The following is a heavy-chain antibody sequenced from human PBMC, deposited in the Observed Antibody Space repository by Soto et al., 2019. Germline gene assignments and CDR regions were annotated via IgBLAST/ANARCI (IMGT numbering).Heavy chain of an antibody. J-gene: IGHJ4*02. V-gene: IGHV1-69*13. Sequence: SVKVSFKASGGTFSSYAISWVRQAPGQGLEWMGGIIPIFGTANYAQKFQGRVTITADESTSIAYMELSSLRSEDTAVYYCAREGWLQRGYFDYWGQGTLVTVSS. CDR3: AREGWLQRGYFDY. CDR1: GGTFSSYA. D-gene: IGHD5-12*01. CDR2: IIPIFGTA.